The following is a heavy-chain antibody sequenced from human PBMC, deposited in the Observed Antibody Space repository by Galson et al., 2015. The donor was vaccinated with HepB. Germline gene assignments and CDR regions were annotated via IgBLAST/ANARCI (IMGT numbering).Heavy chain of an antibody. V-gene: IGHV3-30*18. D-gene: IGHD3-3*01. CDR3: AKAYYDFWSGFSDIFDY. CDR2: ISYDGSNK. J-gene: IGHJ4*02. Sequence: SLRLSCAASGFTFSSYGMHWVRQAPGKGLEWVAVISYDGSNKYYADSVKGRFTISRDNSKNTLYLQMNSLRAEDTAVYYCAKAYYDFWSGFSDIFDYWGQGTLVTVSS. CDR1: GFTFSSYG.